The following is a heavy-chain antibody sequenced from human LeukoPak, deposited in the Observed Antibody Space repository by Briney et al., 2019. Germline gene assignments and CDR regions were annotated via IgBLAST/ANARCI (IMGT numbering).Heavy chain of an antibody. V-gene: IGHV3-21*01. CDR1: GFTFSSYS. J-gene: IGHJ3*02. CDR3: ARDERGDALDI. Sequence: KPGGSLRLSCAASGFTFSSYSMNWVRQAPGKWLEWVSSISSSSSYIHSADSVRGRFTISRDNAKNSLFLQMNSRRDEDTAVYYCARDERGDALDIWGQGTIVTVFS. CDR2: ISSSSSYI. D-gene: IGHD3-10*01.